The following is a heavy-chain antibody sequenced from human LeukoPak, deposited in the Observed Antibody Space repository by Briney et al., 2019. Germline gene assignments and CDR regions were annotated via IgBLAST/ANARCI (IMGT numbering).Heavy chain of an antibody. CDR2: VPYSGNT. Sequence: SETLSLTCTVSGDFLNNSLWSWIRQPPGEGLEWIGDVPYSGNTNHNPSLKSRVTMSVDTSKNSFSLTVTSVTAADTAVYFCARGDDSGAHYPSRFDLWGRGTLVTVSS. D-gene: IGHD3-22*01. V-gene: IGHV4-59*01. J-gene: IGHJ2*01. CDR3: ARGDDSGAHYPSRFDL. CDR1: GDFLNNSL.